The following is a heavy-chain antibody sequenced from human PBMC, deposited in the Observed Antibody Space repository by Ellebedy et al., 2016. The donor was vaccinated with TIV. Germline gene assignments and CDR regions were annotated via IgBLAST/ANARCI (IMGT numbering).Heavy chain of an antibody. D-gene: IGHD6-19*01. J-gene: IGHJ4*02. Sequence: GGSLRLSXAASGFTFSSHGMHWVRQAPGKGLEWVAVIWYDGSNKYYGDSVKGRFTISRDNSKNTLYLQMNSLRAEDTALFYCAASISVAGLIDYWGQGTLVTVSS. CDR1: GFTFSSHG. CDR3: AASISVAGLIDY. V-gene: IGHV3-33*01. CDR2: IWYDGSNK.